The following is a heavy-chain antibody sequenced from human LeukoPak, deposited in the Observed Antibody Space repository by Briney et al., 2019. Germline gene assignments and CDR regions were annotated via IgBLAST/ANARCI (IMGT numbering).Heavy chain of an antibody. CDR1: GFNFDDYG. D-gene: IGHD4-17*01. J-gene: IGHJ5*02. Sequence: GGSLRLSCAASGFNFDDYGISWVRQAPGKGLEWVSGVNWNGGSTGYADSVKGRFTISRDNAKNSLYLHMNSLRAEDTALYYCARAGHGDYVSWFDPWGQGTLVTVSS. V-gene: IGHV3-20*04. CDR3: ARAGHGDYVSWFDP. CDR2: VNWNGGST.